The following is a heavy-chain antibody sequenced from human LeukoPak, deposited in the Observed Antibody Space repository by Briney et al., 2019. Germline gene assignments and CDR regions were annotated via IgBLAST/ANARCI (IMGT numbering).Heavy chain of an antibody. Sequence: SQTLSLTCAISGDSVSSISVACNWVRQSPSRGLELLGRIYYRSKWYYEYAVSVKSRINISPDTSKNQFSLQLTSVTPEDTAVYYCSLARSEYHYGMDVWGQGTTVTVSS. CDR1: GDSVSSISVA. CDR3: SLARSEYHYGMDV. CDR2: IYYRSKWYY. V-gene: IGHV6-1*01. J-gene: IGHJ6*02.